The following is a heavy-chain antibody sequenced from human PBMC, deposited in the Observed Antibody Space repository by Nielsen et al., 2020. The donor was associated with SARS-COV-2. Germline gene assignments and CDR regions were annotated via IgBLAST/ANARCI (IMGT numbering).Heavy chain of an antibody. J-gene: IGHJ4*02. V-gene: IGHV1-46*01. CDR3: ARDRRDGYNSYYLDY. D-gene: IGHD5-24*01. CDR2: INPSGGST. Sequence: ASVKVSCKASGYTFTSYYMHWVRQAPGQGLEWMGIINPSGGSTSYAQKFQGRVTMARDTSTSTVYMELSSLRSEDTAVYYCARDRRDGYNSYYLDYWGQGTLVTVSS. CDR1: GYTFTSYY.